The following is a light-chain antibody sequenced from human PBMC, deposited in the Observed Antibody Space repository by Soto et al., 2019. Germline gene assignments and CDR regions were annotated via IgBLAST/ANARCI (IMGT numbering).Light chain of an antibody. CDR3: QTWGTGVV. CDR1: SGHSRYD. CDR2: LNSDGSH. V-gene: IGLV4-69*01. Sequence: QLVLTQSPSASASLGASVKLTCTLSSGHSRYDIAWHQQQPEKGPRYLMKLNSDGSHSKGDGIPDRFSGSSSGAERYLTISSLQSEDEADYYCQTWGTGVVFGGGTKVTVL. J-gene: IGLJ2*01.